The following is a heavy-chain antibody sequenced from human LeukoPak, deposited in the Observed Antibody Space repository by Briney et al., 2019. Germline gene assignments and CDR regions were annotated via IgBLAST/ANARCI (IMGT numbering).Heavy chain of an antibody. CDR3: ARGGKQQLSAYFDY. CDR1: GGSFSGYY. Sequence: SETLSLTCAVYGGSFSGYYWSWIRQPPGKGLEWIGEINHSGSTNYNPSLKSRVTISVDTPKNQFSLKLSSVTAADTAVYYCARGGKQQLSAYFDYWGQGTLVTVSS. J-gene: IGHJ4*02. D-gene: IGHD6-13*01. CDR2: INHSGST. V-gene: IGHV4-34*01.